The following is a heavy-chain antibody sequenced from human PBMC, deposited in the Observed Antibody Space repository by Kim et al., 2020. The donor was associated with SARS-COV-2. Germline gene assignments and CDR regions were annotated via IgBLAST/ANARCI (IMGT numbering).Heavy chain of an antibody. J-gene: IGHJ6*01. CDR1: GFTFDDYA. D-gene: IGHD2-15*01. V-gene: IGHV3-43*02. CDR2: ISGDGGST. CDR3: AKSGYGGNWAYYYGMDV. Sequence: GGSLRLSCAASGFTFDDYAMHWVRQAPGKGLEWVSLISGDGGSTYYADSVKGRFTISRDNSKNSLYLQMNSLRTEDTALYYCAKSGYGGNWAYYYGMDVWGQGTTVTVSS.